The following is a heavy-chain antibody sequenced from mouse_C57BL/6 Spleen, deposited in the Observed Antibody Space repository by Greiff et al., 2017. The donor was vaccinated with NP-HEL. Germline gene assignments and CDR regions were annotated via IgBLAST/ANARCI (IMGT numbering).Heavy chain of an antibody. Sequence: DVKLQESGPGLVKPSQSLSLTCSVTGYSITSGYYWNWIRQFPGNKLEWMGYISYDGSNNYNPSLKNRISITRDTSKNQFFLKLNSVTTEDTATYYCARDSHYYGSSYWYFDVWGTGTTVTVSS. J-gene: IGHJ1*03. CDR2: ISYDGSN. V-gene: IGHV3-6*01. D-gene: IGHD1-1*01. CDR1: GYSITSGYY. CDR3: ARDSHYYGSSYWYFDV.